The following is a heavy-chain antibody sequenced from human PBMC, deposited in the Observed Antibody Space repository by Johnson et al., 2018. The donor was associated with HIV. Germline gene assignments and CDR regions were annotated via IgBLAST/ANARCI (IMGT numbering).Heavy chain of an antibody. CDR2: IKQDGSEK. CDR3: ARDVANYYDPGAFDI. V-gene: IGHV3-7*01. CDR1: GFVFSNAW. J-gene: IGHJ3*02. Sequence: VQLVESGGGLVKPGSSLRLSCAASGFVFSNAWMNWVRQAPGTGLEWVANIKQDGSEKYYVDSVKGRFTISRDNAKNSLYLQMNSLRAEDTAVYYCARDVANYYDPGAFDIWGQGTMVTVSS. D-gene: IGHD3-22*01.